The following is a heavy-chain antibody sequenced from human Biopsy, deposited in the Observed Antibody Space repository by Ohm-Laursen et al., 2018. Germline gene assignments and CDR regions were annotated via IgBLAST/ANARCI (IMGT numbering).Heavy chain of an antibody. CDR1: GDSVSNNF. V-gene: IGHV4-59*08. CDR3: ARLTRRGNIIFFDY. J-gene: IGHJ4*02. D-gene: IGHD1-26*01. Sequence: GTLSLTCTVPGDSVSNNFWTWIRQPPGKTLEWIAYKFYRGTTTYNPSLKGRVIVSVDPPKSQISLKLPSVTASDTAIYYCARLTRRGNIIFFDYWGQGTLVAVSS. CDR2: KFYRGTT.